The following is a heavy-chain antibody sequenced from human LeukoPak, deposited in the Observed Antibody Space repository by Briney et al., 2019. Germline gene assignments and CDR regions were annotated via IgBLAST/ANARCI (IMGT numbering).Heavy chain of an antibody. CDR3: VRDGHRLYDYYYYYMDV. D-gene: IGHD2-2*02. J-gene: IGHJ6*03. CDR2: ISAYNGHT. V-gene: IGHV1-18*01. CDR1: GYTFTTYG. Sequence: ASVKVSCKASGYTFTTYGISWVRQAPGQGLEWMGWISAYNGHTNYAQKLQGRVTMTTDASTTTAYIELRSLRSDDTAVYYCVRDGHRLYDYYYYYMDVWGKGTTVTISS.